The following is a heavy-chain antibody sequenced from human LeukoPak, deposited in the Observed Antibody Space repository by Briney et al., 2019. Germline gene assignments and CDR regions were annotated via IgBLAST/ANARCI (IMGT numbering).Heavy chain of an antibody. CDR1: GGTFSSYA. CDR2: IIPIFGTA. V-gene: IGHV1-69*13. Sequence: ASVTVSCTASGGTFSSYAISWVRQAPGQGLEWMGGIIPIFGTANYAQEFQGRVTITADESTSTAYMELSSLRSEDTAVYYCARGAYSSSWYPSHYYYGMDVWGQGTTVTVSS. J-gene: IGHJ6*02. D-gene: IGHD6-13*01. CDR3: ARGAYSSSWYPSHYYYGMDV.